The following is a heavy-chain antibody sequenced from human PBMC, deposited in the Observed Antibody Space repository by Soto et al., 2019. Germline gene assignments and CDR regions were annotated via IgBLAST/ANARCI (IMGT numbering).Heavy chain of an antibody. D-gene: IGHD6-13*01. V-gene: IGHV1-69*13. CDR2: IIPIFGTA. J-gene: IGHJ4*02. Sequence: SVKVSCKASGGTFSSYAISWVRQAPGQGLEWMGGIIPIFGTANYAQKFQGRVTITADESTSTAYMELSSLRSEDTAVYYCRAEAAAGTTYYFDYWGQGTLVTVSS. CDR1: GGTFSSYA. CDR3: RAEAAAGTTYYFDY.